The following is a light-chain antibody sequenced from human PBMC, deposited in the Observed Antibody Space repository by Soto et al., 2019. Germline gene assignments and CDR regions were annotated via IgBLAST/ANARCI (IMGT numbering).Light chain of an antibody. J-gene: IGKJ3*01. CDR1: QSISRY. CDR3: QHYNSLSS. V-gene: IGKV1-5*01. Sequence: EIQMTQSPSTLSASVGDRGTSTCRASQSISRYLAWYQKKPGEAPKLLIYDASSLQSGVSSRFSASGSGTEFSLSISSLQPDDLATYYCQHYNSLSSFGPGTKVDIK. CDR2: DAS.